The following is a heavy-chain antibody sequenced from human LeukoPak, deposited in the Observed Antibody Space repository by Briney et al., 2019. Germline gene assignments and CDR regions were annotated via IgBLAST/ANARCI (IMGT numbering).Heavy chain of an antibody. V-gene: IGHV3-21*01. CDR1: GFTFSSYS. J-gene: IGHJ4*02. CDR3: ARDLTSYRRDY. Sequence: GGSLRLSCAASGFTFSSYSMNWVRQALGKGLEWVSTVSSSSSYIYYADSVKGRFTISRDNAKNSLYLQMNSLRAEDTAVYYCARDLTSYRRDYWGQGTLVTVSS. CDR2: VSSSSSYI. D-gene: IGHD2-2*01.